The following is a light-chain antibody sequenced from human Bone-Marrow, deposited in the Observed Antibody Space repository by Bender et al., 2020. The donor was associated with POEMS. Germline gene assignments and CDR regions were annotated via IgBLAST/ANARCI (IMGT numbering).Light chain of an antibody. Sequence: QPDLTQPASVSGSPGQSITISCTGTISDVGGYYYVPWYQVHPGEGPKLIIYDVSTRPSGVSSRFSASKSGATASLRISGLRAEDKAHYFCASYSEISPSTVFGGGTKVTVL. CDR2: DVS. CDR1: ISDVGGYYY. CDR3: ASYSEISPSTV. V-gene: IGLV2-14*01. J-gene: IGLJ3*02.